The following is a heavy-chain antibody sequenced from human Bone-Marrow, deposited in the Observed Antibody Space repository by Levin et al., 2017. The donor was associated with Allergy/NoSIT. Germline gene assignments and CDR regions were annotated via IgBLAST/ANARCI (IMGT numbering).Heavy chain of an antibody. J-gene: IGHJ6*02. V-gene: IGHV4-39*07. Sequence: SETLSLTCTVSGGSISSNNYYWGWIRQPPGKGLEWIGSIYYNGSTYYNPSLKSRVTILVDTSKNQFSLKLNSVTSADTAVYYCDSVIIWNQYYLDVWGQGTTVTVSS. D-gene: IGHD2/OR15-2a*01. CDR2: IYYNGST. CDR3: DSVIIWNQYYLDV. CDR1: GGSISSNNYY.